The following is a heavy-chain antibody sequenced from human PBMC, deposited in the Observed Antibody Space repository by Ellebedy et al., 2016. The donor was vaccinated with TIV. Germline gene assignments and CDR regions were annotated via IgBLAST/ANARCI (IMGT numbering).Heavy chain of an antibody. J-gene: IGHJ3*02. V-gene: IGHV4-4*02. CDR1: GGSISSSNW. CDR3: ARAPEDSSGYYHAFDI. Sequence: MPSETLSLTCAVSGGSISSSNWWSWVRQPPGKGLEWIGEIYHSGSTNYNPSLKSRVTISVDKSKNQFSLKLSSVTAADTAVYYCARAPEDSSGYYHAFDIWGQGTMVTVSS. CDR2: IYHSGST. D-gene: IGHD3-22*01.